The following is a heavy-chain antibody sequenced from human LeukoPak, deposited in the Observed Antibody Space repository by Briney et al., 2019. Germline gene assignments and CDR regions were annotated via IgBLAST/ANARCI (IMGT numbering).Heavy chain of an antibody. CDR2: ISYDGSNK. D-gene: IGHD6-19*01. CDR3: AKEVAGTLLVYAFDI. J-gene: IGHJ3*02. CDR1: GFTFSNAW. V-gene: IGHV3-30*18. Sequence: GGSLRLSCAASGFTFSNAWMSWVRQAPGKGLEWVAVISYDGSNKYYADSVKGRFTISRDNSKNTPYLQMNSLRAEDTAVYYCAKEVAGTLLVYAFDIWGQGTMVTVSS.